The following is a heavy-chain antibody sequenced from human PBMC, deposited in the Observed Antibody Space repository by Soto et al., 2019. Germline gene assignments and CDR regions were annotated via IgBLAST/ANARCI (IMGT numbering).Heavy chain of an antibody. V-gene: IGHV4-4*07. CDR3: ARVGYCSSTSCYERPHYYGMDV. J-gene: IGHJ6*02. Sequence: SETLSLTCTVSGGSISSYYWSWIRQPAGKGLEWIERIYISGSTNYNPSLKSRVTMSVDTSKNQFSLKLSSVTAADTAVYYCARVGYCSSTSCYERPHYYGMDVWGQGTTVTVSS. CDR1: GGSISSYY. D-gene: IGHD2-2*01. CDR2: IYISGST.